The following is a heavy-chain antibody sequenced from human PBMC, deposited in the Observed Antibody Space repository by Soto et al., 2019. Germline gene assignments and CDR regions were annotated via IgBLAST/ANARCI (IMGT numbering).Heavy chain of an antibody. V-gene: IGHV4-39*01. CDR1: GCSIGSVDPY. Sequence: XETLSLACSVSGCSIGSVDPYWAWIRQAPGKGLEWIGSVYYVGSPFYNPSLKSRVTMSIDTTKNQFSLNLTSVTATDTAVYYCATTIIPGTRHTDFDRRGQGFSVTVSS. CDR3: ATTIIPGTRHTDFDR. J-gene: IGHJ5*02. CDR2: VYYVGSP. D-gene: IGHD1-1*01.